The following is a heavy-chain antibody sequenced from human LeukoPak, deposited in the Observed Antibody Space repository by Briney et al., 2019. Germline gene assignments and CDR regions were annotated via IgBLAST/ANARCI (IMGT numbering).Heavy chain of an antibody. J-gene: IGHJ4*02. V-gene: IGHV4-4*07. D-gene: IGHD2-15*01. CDR1: GGSISSYY. Sequence: SETLSLTCTVSGGSISSYYWSWIPQPARGGLEWIGRIYTSGSTGYNPSLKSRVTMSVDTSKNQFSLKLSSVTAADTAVYYCARVDLRAAYFDYWGQGTLVTVSS. CDR3: ARVDLRAAYFDY. CDR2: IYTSGST.